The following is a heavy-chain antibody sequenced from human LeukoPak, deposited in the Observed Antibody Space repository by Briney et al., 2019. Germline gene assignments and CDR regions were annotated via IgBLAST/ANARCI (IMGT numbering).Heavy chain of an antibody. CDR2: FDPEDGET. J-gene: IGHJ4*02. CDR1: GYTLTELS. V-gene: IGHV1-24*01. CDR3: ASGYYSDGSGYSPADY. D-gene: IGHD3-22*01. Sequence: ASVKVSCKVSGYTLTELSMHWVRQAPGKGLEWMGGFDPEDGETIYAQKFQGIVTMTTETSTSTAYMELRRLRSDDTAVYYCASGYYSDGSGYSPADYWGQGTRVTVSS.